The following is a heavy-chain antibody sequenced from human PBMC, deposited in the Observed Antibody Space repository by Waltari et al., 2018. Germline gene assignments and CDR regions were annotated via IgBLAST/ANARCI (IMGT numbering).Heavy chain of an antibody. Sequence: QVQLVQSGGEVKKPGASVKVSCNSSGYTFIASGITWVRQAPGQGLEWMGWISGKNGDTNYAQKLQGRVTMTTDTSTSTTYMELRSLRSDDTAIYYCARAQALYCSVRSCYSPIDYWGQGTLVTVSS. V-gene: IGHV1-18*01. J-gene: IGHJ4*02. CDR2: ISGKNGDT. CDR1: GYTFIASG. D-gene: IGHD2-15*01. CDR3: ARAQALYCSVRSCYSPIDY.